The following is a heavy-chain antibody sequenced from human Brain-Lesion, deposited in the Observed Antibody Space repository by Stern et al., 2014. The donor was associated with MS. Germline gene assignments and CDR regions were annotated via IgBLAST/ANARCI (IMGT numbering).Heavy chain of an antibody. CDR3: AKDKKDSSGWNLYFYGMDV. D-gene: IGHD6-19*01. J-gene: IGHJ6*02. CDR2: IGFDGTKK. Sequence: QVQLVESGGGVVQPGRSLRLSCAVSGFTFSSYGMYWVRQAPGKGMEWGAGIGFDGTKKNYIESVKGRFTISRDNSKNTLSLQMTSLRAEDTAVYYCAKDKKDSSGWNLYFYGMDVWGQGTTVIVSS. CDR1: GFTFSSYG. V-gene: IGHV3-33*06.